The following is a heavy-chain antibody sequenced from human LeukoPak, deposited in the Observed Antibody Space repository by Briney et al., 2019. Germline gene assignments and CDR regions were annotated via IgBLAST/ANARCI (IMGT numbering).Heavy chain of an antibody. Sequence: PSETLSLTCAVYGGSLSDHFWTWIRQPPGKGLEWTEEVSHSGSTNSHPSLKSRVTVSVDTSKNQFSLNLSAVTAADTAVYYCARVLIGTLDYWGQGILVTVSS. CDR1: GGSLSDHF. J-gene: IGHJ4*02. V-gene: IGHV4-34*01. CDR3: ARVLIGTLDY. D-gene: IGHD1-7*01. CDR2: VSHSGST.